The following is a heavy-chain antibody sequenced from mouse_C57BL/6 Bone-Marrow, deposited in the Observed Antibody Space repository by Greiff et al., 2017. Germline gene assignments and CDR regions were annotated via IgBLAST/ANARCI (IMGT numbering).Heavy chain of an antibody. J-gene: IGHJ2*01. V-gene: IGHV14-4*01. Sequence: EVQLQQSGAELVRPGASVKLSCTASGFNIKDDYMHWVKQRPEQGLEWIGWIDPENGDTEYASKFQGKATITADTSSNTAYLQLSSLTSEDTAVYYGTRDYGSSPDYWGQGTTLTVSS. CDR2: IDPENGDT. CDR1: GFNIKDDY. D-gene: IGHD1-1*01. CDR3: TRDYGSSPDY.